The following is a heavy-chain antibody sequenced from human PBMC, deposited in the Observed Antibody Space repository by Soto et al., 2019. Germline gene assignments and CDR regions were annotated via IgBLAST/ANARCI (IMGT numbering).Heavy chain of an antibody. V-gene: IGHV1-18*01. D-gene: IGHD3-10*01. CDR3: AREVVTMVRGVIITGYYGMDV. CDR2: ISAYNGNT. CDR1: GYTFTSYC. Sequence: ASVKVSCKASGYTFTSYCISWVRQAPGQGLEWRGWISAYNGNTNYAQKLQGRVAMTTATSTSTANIELRSLRSDDTAVYYCAREVVTMVRGVIITGYYGMDVWGQGTTVTVSS. J-gene: IGHJ6*02.